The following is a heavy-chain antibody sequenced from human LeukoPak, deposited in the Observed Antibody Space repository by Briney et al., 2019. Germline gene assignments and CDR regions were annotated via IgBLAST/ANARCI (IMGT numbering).Heavy chain of an antibody. CDR3: ARGRVLDV. V-gene: IGHV4-34*01. Sequence: PSETLSLTCAVYGGSFSGYYWSWIRQPPGKGLEWIGEINHSGSTNYNPSLKSRVTISVDTSKNQFSLKLSSVTAADTAVYYCARGRVLDVRGKGATVTVSS. J-gene: IGHJ6*04. CDR1: GGSFSGYY. D-gene: IGHD3-10*01. CDR2: INHSGST.